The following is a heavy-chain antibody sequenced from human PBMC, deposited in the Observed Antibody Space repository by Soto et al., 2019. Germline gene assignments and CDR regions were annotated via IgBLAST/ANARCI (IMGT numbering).Heavy chain of an antibody. J-gene: IGHJ5*02. CDR2: ISNDENNV. CDR1: XFTXXSXA. Sequence: LRLXCTASXFTXXSXAMHWVRXPPGKGQDWVALISNDENNVHYADSVKGRFTISRDNSKNTLYLQMNSLRAEDTAVYYCAKDQLYIRGVIHNWFDPWGQGTLVTVSS. D-gene: IGHD3-10*02. CDR3: AKDQLYIRGVIHNWFDP. V-gene: IGHV3-30*04.